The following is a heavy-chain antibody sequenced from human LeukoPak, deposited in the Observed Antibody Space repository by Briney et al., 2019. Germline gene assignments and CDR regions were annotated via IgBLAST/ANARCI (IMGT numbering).Heavy chain of an antibody. CDR2: ISWNSGSI. D-gene: IGHD6-19*01. CDR3: AKDKDSSGWYAPLDY. V-gene: IGHV3-9*01. J-gene: IGHJ4*02. CDR1: GFTFDDYA. Sequence: GRSLRLSCAASGFTFDDYAMHWVRQAPGKGLEWVSGISWNSGSIGYADSVKGRFTISRDNAKNSLYLQMNSLRAEDTALYYCAKDKDSSGWYAPLDYWGQGTLVTVSS.